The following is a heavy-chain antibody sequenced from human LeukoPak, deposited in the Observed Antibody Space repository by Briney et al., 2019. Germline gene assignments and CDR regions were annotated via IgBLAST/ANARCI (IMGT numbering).Heavy chain of an antibody. J-gene: IGHJ5*02. CDR1: GYTFTGYY. CDR2: INPNSGGT. V-gene: IGHV1-2*02. Sequence: ASVKVSCKASGYTFTGYYMHWVRQAPGQGLEWMGWINPNSGGTNYAQKFQGRVTMTRDTSISTAYMELSRLRSDDTAVCYCARLRSGGSCYRFDPWGQGTLVTVSS. D-gene: IGHD2-15*01. CDR3: ARLRSGGSCYRFDP.